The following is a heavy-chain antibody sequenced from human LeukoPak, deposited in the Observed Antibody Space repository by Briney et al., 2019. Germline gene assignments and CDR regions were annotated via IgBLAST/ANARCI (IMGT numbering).Heavy chain of an antibody. CDR3: GKGIVRGCYSSDPCYPLDP. J-gene: IGHJ5*02. V-gene: IGHV3-23*01. CDR2: ISGSGINT. Sequence: GGSLRLSCTASGFTFNNYAMSWVRQASGKGLEWVSTISGSGINTYYADSVKGRFTISRDNSKNTLYLQMNSLRADDTAVYYCGKGIVRGCYSSDPCYPLDPWGRGTVLTVPS. D-gene: IGHD3-22*01. CDR1: GFTFNNYA.